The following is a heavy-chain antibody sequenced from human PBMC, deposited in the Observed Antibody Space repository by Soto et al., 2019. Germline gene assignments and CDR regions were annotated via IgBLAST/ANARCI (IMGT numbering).Heavy chain of an antibody. Sequence: QITLNESGPTVVRPTETLTLTCRFSGFSLTNSGVGVGWIRQSPGKAPEWLALIYWDDDKRYSASLKSRLTPTKETSKNQVLLTVSDLDPTDTATYYCSHRVLRTVFGLVTTTAIYFDFWRQGTPVAVSS. J-gene: IGHJ4*02. D-gene: IGHD3-3*01. V-gene: IGHV2-5*02. CDR1: GFSLTNSGVG. CDR3: SHRVLRTVFGLVTTTAIYFDF. CDR2: IYWDDDK.